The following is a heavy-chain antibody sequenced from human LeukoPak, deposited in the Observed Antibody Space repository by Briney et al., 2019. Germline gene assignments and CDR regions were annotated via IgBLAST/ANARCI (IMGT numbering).Heavy chain of an antibody. J-gene: IGHJ4*02. V-gene: IGHV1-2*02. CDR2: INPNSGGT. CDR3: ARDPLAAAGFDY. Sequence: ASVKVSCKASGYTFTGYYMHWVRQDPGPGLEWMGWINPNSGGTNYAQKFQGRVTMTRDTSISTAYMELSRLRSDDTAVYYCARDPLAAAGFDYWGQGTLVTVSS. CDR1: GYTFTGYY. D-gene: IGHD6-13*01.